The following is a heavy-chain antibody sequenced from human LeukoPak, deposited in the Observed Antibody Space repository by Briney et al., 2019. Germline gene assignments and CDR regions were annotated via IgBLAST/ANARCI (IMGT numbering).Heavy chain of an antibody. CDR3: ARLSQPRITMVRGLIIGFDY. V-gene: IGHV4-39*07. Sequence: SETLSLTCTVSGGSISGSGYYWVWIRQPPGKGLEWIATIYYTGGTYYNPSLKSRVTISVDTSKNQFSLKLSSVTAADTAVYYCARLSQPRITMVRGLIIGFDYWGQGTLVTVSS. CDR1: GGSISGSGYY. J-gene: IGHJ4*02. CDR2: IYYTGGT. D-gene: IGHD3-10*01.